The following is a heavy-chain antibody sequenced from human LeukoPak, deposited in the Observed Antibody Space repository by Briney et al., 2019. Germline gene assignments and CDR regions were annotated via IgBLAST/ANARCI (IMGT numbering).Heavy chain of an antibody. CDR3: ARVSSGSYYFDS. V-gene: IGHV4-4*02. J-gene: IGHJ4*02. Sequence: SGTLSLTCAISGGSISSSNWWSWVRQPPGKGLEWIGEVYHSGSTNYSPSLKSRVTISVDKSKNQFSLKVTSVTAADTAVYYCARVSSGSYYFDSWGQGTLVTVSS. CDR2: VYHSGST. D-gene: IGHD1-26*01. CDR1: GGSISSSNW.